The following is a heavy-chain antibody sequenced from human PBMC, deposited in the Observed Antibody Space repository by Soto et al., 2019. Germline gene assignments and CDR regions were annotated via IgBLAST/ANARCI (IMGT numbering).Heavy chain of an antibody. V-gene: IGHV4-34*01. CDR2: INHSGST. Sequence: PSETLSLTCAVYGGSFSGYDWSWIRQPPGKGLEWIGEINHSGSTNYNPSLKSRVTISVDTSKNQFSLKLSSVTAADTAVYYCARGGAARYYYGMDVWGQGTTVTVSS. CDR1: GGSFSGYD. D-gene: IGHD6-6*01. J-gene: IGHJ6*02. CDR3: ARGGAARYYYGMDV.